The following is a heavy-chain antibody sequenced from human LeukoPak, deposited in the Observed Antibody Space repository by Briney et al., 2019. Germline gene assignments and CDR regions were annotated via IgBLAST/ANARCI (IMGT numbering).Heavy chain of an antibody. CDR2: ISGSGGRT. D-gene: IGHD3-9*01. CDR3: AKDRRRYDILTGYYLGYAFDI. V-gene: IGHV3-23*01. CDR1: GFTFSSYA. J-gene: IGHJ3*02. Sequence: GGSLRLSCAASGFTFSSYAMSWVRQAPGKGLEWVSAISGSGGRTYYADSVKGRFTISRDNSKNTLYLQMNSLRAEDTAVYYCAKDRRRYDILTGYYLGYAFDIWGQGTMVTVSS.